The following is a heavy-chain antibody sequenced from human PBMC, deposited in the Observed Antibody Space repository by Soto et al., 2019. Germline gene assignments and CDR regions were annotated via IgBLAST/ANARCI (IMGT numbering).Heavy chain of an antibody. V-gene: IGHV1-8*01. CDR1: GYTFTSYD. Sequence: QVQLVQSGAEVRKPGASVRVCCQASGYTFTSYDINWVRQAPGQGLEWMGWMNPDSGNTAYAQKFQGRFTVTRDTSISTAYMELTSLRSDDTAVYYCARGFSSCSDFWGPGTLVTVSS. D-gene: IGHD3-22*01. CDR3: ARGFSSCSDF. CDR2: MNPDSGNT. J-gene: IGHJ4*02.